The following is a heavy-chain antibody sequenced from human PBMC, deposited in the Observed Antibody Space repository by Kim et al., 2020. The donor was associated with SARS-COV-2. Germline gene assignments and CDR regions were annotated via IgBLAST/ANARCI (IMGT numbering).Heavy chain of an antibody. CDR3: AKARSTKPGTLYYFDY. D-gene: IGHD1-1*01. Sequence: GGSLRLSCAASGFTFSSYAMSWVRQAPGKGLEWVSAISGSGGSTYYADSVKGRFTISRDNSKNTLYLQMNSLRAEDTAVYYCAKARSTKPGTLYYFDYWGQGTLVTVSS. V-gene: IGHV3-23*01. CDR2: ISGSGGST. CDR1: GFTFSSYA. J-gene: IGHJ4*02.